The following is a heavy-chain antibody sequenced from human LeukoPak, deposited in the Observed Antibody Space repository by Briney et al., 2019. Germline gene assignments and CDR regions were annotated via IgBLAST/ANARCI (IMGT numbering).Heavy chain of an antibody. CDR3: ARGNSVTYHFYGLDG. CDR1: AFTFSSYA. J-gene: IGHJ6*02. Sequence: QAGGSLRLSCAASAFTFSSYAMYWVRQAPGKGLEYVSAITSNGGSTYYANSVKGRFTISRDKSKNTLYLQMGSLGAEDMAVYYCARGNSVTYHFYGLDGWGQGTTVTVSS. D-gene: IGHD4-17*01. CDR2: ITSNGGST. V-gene: IGHV3-64*01.